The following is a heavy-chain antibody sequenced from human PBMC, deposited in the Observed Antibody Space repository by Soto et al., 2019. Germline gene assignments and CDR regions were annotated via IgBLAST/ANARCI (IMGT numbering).Heavy chain of an antibody. J-gene: IGHJ3*02. Sequence: SESLSLTCTVSGGSIFSHYRGWIRQPPGKGLEYVGYIYYSGSTNYNPSLKSRVTISVDMSREQVSLKLTSVTAADTAVYYCARGHNLGGSTFDIWGQGTTVTVPS. CDR1: GGSIFSHY. CDR3: ARGHNLGGSTFDI. CDR2: IYYSGST. D-gene: IGHD3-16*01. V-gene: IGHV4-59*11.